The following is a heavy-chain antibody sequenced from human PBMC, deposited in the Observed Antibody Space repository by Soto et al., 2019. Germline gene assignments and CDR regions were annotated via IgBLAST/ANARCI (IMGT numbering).Heavy chain of an antibody. J-gene: IGHJ1*01. D-gene: IGHD4-17*01. CDR3: AMDYGDRTEDFKH. CDR1: GYTFTSYG. CDR2: ISPLKGRT. Sequence: QVQLVQSGPDLKRPGASMKVSCKASGYTFTSYGISWVRQAPGQGLEWMAWISPLKGRTQYSQKAQGRVTLSTDTSSNTAYMEMTTLRVDDTAVYYCAMDYGDRTEDFKHWGQGNLVTVS. V-gene: IGHV1-18*04.